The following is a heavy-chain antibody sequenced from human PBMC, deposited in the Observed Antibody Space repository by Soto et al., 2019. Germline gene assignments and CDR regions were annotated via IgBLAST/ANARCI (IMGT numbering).Heavy chain of an antibody. CDR2: IWYDGSNK. Sequence: QVQLVESGGGVVQPGRSLGLSYAASGFTFSSYGMHWVRQAPGKGLEWVAVIWYDGSNKYYADSVKGRFTISRDNSKNTLYLQMNSLRAEDTAVYYCARADDILTGPPHFDYWGQGTLVTVSS. CDR3: ARADDILTGPPHFDY. V-gene: IGHV3-33*01. CDR1: GFTFSSYG. D-gene: IGHD3-9*01. J-gene: IGHJ4*02.